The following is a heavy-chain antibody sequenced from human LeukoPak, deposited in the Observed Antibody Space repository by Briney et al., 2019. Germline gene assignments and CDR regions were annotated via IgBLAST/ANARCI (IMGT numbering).Heavy chain of an antibody. V-gene: IGHV3-48*04. CDR1: GFTFDDYG. J-gene: IGHJ4*02. Sequence: GGSLRLSCAASGFTFDDYGMNWVRQAPGKGLEWVSYISSSGSTIYYADSVKGRFTISRDNAKNSLYLQMNSLRAEDTAVYYCARVLGGTGTPFDYWGQGTLVTVSS. CDR3: ARVLGGTGTPFDY. CDR2: ISSSGSTI. D-gene: IGHD3/OR15-3a*01.